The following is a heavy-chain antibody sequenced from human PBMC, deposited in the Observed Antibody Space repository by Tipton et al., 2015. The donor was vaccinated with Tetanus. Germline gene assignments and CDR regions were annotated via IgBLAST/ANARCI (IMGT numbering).Heavy chain of an antibody. Sequence: TLSLTCSVSGTSIMDKRHYWGWIRQPPGKGLEWIASIYFEGSTYYSPSLKSRVTIDVDTSKNQLSLKLRSVTAADTAVYFCARDPYYNGGRYFDYWGQGARVIVSS. CDR1: GTSIMDKRHY. J-gene: IGHJ4*02. CDR3: ARDPYYNGGRYFDY. CDR2: IYFEGST. D-gene: IGHD3-10*01. V-gene: IGHV4-39*07.